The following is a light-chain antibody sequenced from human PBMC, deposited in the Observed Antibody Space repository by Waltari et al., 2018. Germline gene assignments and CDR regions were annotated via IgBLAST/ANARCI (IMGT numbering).Light chain of an antibody. Sequence: IQMTQSPSSLSASVGDRITITGQASQDISSNLAWYQQEPVKVPKLLIYKASTLQSGVPSRFSGSGSGTDFTLTIRSLQPEDLATYYCQYGHNIPYTFGQGTKVEI. CDR2: KAS. CDR1: QDISSN. V-gene: IGKV1D-13*01. CDR3: QYGHNIPYT. J-gene: IGKJ2*01.